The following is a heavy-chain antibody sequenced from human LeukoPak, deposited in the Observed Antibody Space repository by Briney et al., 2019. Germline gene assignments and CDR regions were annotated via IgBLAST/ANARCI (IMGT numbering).Heavy chain of an antibody. CDR3: AKTERYSGYDFLAYFDY. V-gene: IGHV3-30*04. J-gene: IGHJ4*02. D-gene: IGHD5-12*01. Sequence: GGSLRLSCSASGFIFSHYAIHWVRQAPGKGLEWVAVASDEGGNEYNADSVKGRFTISRDNSKNTLYLQMNSLRAEDTAVYYCAKTERYSGYDFLAYFDYWGQGTLVTVSS. CDR1: GFIFSHYA. CDR2: ASDEGGNE.